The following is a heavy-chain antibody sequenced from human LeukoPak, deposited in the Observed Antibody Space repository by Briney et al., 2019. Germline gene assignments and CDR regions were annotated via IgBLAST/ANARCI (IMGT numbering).Heavy chain of an antibody. V-gene: IGHV3-20*04. J-gene: IGHJ3*02. Sequence: GGSLRLSCAASGFTFSSYWMRWLRPAPGKGLDWVSGINWNGGSTGYADSVKGRFTISRDNAKNSLYLQMNSLRAEDTALYYCARATDAFDIWGQGTMVTVSS. CDR3: ARATDAFDI. CDR2: INWNGGST. CDR1: GFTFSSYW.